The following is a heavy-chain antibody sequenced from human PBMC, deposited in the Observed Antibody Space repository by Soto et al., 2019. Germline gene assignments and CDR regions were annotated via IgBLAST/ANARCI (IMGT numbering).Heavy chain of an antibody. J-gene: IGHJ6*02. CDR2: MDPNSGST. Sequence: QAQLVQSGAEVRKPGASVKVSCKASGYTFTTYDINWGRRAPGQGLEWLGWMDPNSGSTGYAQNFQGRITMTRNISRNTAHMELSSLQSEDTAVYYCARERKFDFWRKGLDVWGQGTTVTVSS. V-gene: IGHV1-8*01. CDR3: ARERKFDFWRKGLDV. CDR1: GYTFTTYD. D-gene: IGHD3-3*01.